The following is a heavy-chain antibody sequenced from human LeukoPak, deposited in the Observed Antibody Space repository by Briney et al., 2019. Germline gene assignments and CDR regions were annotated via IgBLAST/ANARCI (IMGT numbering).Heavy chain of an antibody. J-gene: IGHJ4*02. D-gene: IGHD3-10*01. CDR2: ISSNGGST. Sequence: GGSLRLSCSASGFTFSSYAMHWVRQAPGKGLEYVSAISSNGGSTYYADSVKGRFTISRDNSDSTLYLQINSLRAEDTAVFYCAKNYGSGTYYNYFDSWGQGTLVTVSS. CDR3: AKNYGSGTYYNYFDS. V-gene: IGHV3-64*04. CDR1: GFTFSSYA.